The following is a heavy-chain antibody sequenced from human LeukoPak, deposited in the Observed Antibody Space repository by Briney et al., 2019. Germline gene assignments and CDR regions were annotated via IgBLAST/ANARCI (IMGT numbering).Heavy chain of an antibody. CDR1: GYTFTGYY. D-gene: IGHD3-22*01. J-gene: IGHJ4*02. CDR3: ARDLTYYYDSSGYYLYY. Sequence: ASVKVSCKASGYTFTGYYMHWVRQAPGQGLEWMGRINPNSGGTNYAQKFQGRVTMTRDTSSSTGYMELRRLRSDDTAVYYCARDLTYYYDSSGYYLYYWGQGTLVTVSS. CDR2: INPNSGGT. V-gene: IGHV1-2*06.